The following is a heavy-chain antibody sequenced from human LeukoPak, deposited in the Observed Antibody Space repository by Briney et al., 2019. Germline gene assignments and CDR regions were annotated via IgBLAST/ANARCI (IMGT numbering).Heavy chain of an antibody. CDR1: GGSFSGNY. CDR3: ARGLGGIDY. Sequence: PSEALSLTCAVYGGSFSGNYWSWIRQPPGKGLEWIGEIKHSGSTNYNPSLKSRFTISVDTSKNQFSLKLSSVTAADTAVYYCARGLGGIDYWGQGTLVTVSS. D-gene: IGHD3-16*01. CDR2: IKHSGST. J-gene: IGHJ4*02. V-gene: IGHV4-34*01.